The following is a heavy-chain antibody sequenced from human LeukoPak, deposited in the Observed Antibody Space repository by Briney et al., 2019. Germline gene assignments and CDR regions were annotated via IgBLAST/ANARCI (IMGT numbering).Heavy chain of an antibody. CDR1: GGSFSGYY. V-gene: IGHV4-34*01. Sequence: SETLSLTCAVYGGSFSGYYWSWIRQPPGKGLEWIGEINHSGSTNYNPSLKSRVTISVDTSKNQFSLKLSSVTAADTAVYYCARGEDWFDPWGQGTLVTVSS. CDR2: INHSGST. CDR3: ARGEDWFDP. J-gene: IGHJ5*02.